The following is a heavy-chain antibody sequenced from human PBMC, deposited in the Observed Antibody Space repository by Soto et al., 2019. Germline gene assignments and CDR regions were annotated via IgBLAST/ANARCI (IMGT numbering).Heavy chain of an antibody. CDR3: ARPSGGYYDSSRYIDAFDI. D-gene: IGHD3-22*01. J-gene: IGHJ3*02. V-gene: IGHV1-69*13. Sequence: SVKVSCKASGGTFSSYAISWVRQAPGQGLEWMGGIIPIFGTANYAQKFQGRVTITADESTSTAYMELSSLRSEDTAVYYCARPSGGYYDSSRYIDAFDIWGKETMVTVSS. CDR2: IIPIFGTA. CDR1: GGTFSSYA.